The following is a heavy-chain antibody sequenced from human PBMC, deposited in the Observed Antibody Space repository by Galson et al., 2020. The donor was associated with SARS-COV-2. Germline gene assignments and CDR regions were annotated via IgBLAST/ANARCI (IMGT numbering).Heavy chain of an antibody. CDR1: GGSISSGDYY. V-gene: IGHV4-30-4*01. CDR3: ARGPSYSSSWYYRPNFDY. D-gene: IGHD6-13*01. CDR2: IYYSGST. J-gene: IGHJ4*02. Sequence: SETLSLTCTVSGGSISSGDYYWSWIRQPPGKGLEWIGYIYYSGSTYYNPSLKSRVTISVDTSKNQFSLKLSSVTAADTAVYYCARGPSYSSSWYYRPNFDYWGQGTLVTVSS.